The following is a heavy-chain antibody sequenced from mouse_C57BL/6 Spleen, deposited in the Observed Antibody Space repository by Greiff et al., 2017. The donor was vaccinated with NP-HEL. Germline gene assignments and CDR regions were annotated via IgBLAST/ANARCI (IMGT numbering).Heavy chain of an antibody. CDR3: ARSTVVPYWYFDV. D-gene: IGHD1-1*01. Sequence: EVKLQESGPGLVKPSQSLSLTCSVTGYSITSGYYWNWIRQFPGNKLEWMGYISYDGSNNYNPSLKNRISITRDTSKNQFFLKLNSVTTEDTATYYCARSTVVPYWYFDVWGTGTTVTVSS. V-gene: IGHV3-6*01. CDR2: ISYDGSN. CDR1: GYSITSGYY. J-gene: IGHJ1*03.